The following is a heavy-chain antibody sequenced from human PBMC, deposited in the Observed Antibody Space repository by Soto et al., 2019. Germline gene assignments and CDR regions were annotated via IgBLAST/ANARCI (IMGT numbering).Heavy chain of an antibody. CDR3: ARSLGGDVNYDALIDC. CDR2: ISAYNGNT. V-gene: IGHV1-18*01. Sequence: ASVKVSCKASGYTFTSYGISWVRQAPGQGLEWMGWISAYNGNTNYAQKLQGRVTMTTDTSTSTAYMELRSLRSDDTAVYYCARSLGGDVNYDALIDCWSQGTLVTVSS. J-gene: IGHJ4*02. D-gene: IGHD3-22*01. CDR1: GYTFTSYG.